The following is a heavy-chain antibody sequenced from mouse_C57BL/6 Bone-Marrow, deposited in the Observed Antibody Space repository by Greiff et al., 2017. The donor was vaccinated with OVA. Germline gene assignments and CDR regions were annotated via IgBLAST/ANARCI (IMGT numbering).Heavy chain of an antibody. CDR2: INPGSGGT. V-gene: IGHV1-54*01. D-gene: IGHD2-12*01. Sequence: QVQLQQSGAELVRPGTSVKVSCKASGYAFTNYLIEWVKQRPGQGLEWIGVINPGSGGTNYNEKFKGKATLTADKSSSTAYMQLSSLTSEDSAVYFCARDPYYNAMDYWGQGTSVTVSS. J-gene: IGHJ4*01. CDR3: ARDPYYNAMDY. CDR1: GYAFTNYL.